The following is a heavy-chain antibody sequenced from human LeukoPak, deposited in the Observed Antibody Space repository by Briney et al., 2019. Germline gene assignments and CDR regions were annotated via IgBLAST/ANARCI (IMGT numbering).Heavy chain of an antibody. CDR3: ASPSRRITMVRGVNPFDY. J-gene: IGHJ4*02. Sequence: GGSLRLSCAASGFTFSSYSMNWVRQAPGKGLEWVSSISSSSSYIYYADSVKGRFTISRDNAKNSLYLQMNSLRAEDTAVYYCASPSRRITMVRGVNPFDYWGQGTLVTVSS. CDR1: GFTFSSYS. D-gene: IGHD3-10*01. V-gene: IGHV3-21*01. CDR2: ISSSSSYI.